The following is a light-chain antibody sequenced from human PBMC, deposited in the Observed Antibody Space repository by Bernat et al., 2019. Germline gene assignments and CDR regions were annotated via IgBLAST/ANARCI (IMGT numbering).Light chain of an antibody. J-gene: IGKJ5*01. CDR1: QVIGTY. Sequence: DIQLTQSPSFLSASVGDRVTITCRASQVIGTYLAWYHQKPGKAPHPLIYGASTLQSGVPSRFSGSGSGTEFTLTISSLQPEDSATYYWQQLDKFPITFGQGTRLEIK. CDR3: QQLDKFPIT. CDR2: GAS. V-gene: IGKV1-9*01.